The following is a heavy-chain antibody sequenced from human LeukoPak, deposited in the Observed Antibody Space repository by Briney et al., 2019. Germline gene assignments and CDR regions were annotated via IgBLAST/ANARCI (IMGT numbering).Heavy chain of an antibody. J-gene: IGHJ5*02. CDR3: ARTTGALPFDL. CDR1: GFTFRSYW. D-gene: IGHD1-1*01. CDR2: IKQDGSEK. V-gene: IGHV3-7*01. Sequence: GGSLRLSCVASGFTFRSYWMSWIRQAPGKGLEWVANIKQDGSEKYYVDSVKGRFTISRDNAENSVYLEMNSLRAEDTAVYHCARTTGALPFDLWGQGTLVTVSP.